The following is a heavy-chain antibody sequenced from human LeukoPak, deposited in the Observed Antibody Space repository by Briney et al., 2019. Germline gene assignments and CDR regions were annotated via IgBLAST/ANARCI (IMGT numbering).Heavy chain of an antibody. V-gene: IGHV4-38-2*02. CDR1: GYSISSGYY. J-gene: IGHJ4*02. D-gene: IGHD3-16*02. CDR3: ARGRIMITFGGVIVNYGFDY. CDR2: IYHSGST. Sequence: SETLSLTCTVSGYSISSGYYWGWIRQPPGKGLEWIGSIYHSGSTYYNPSLKSRVTISVDTSKNQFSLKLSSVTAADTAVYYCARGRIMITFGGVIVNYGFDYWGQGTLVTVSS.